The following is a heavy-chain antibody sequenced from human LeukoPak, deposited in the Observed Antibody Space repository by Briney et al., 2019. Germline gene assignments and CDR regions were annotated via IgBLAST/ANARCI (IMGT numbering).Heavy chain of an antibody. CDR1: GCSISSSRYY. J-gene: IGHJ4*02. CDR3: ARLTVNYYDSSGYYYFDY. D-gene: IGHD3-22*01. CDR2: IYYSGST. V-gene: IGHV4-39*01. Sequence: SETLSLTCTVSGCSISSSRYYWGWIRQPPGKGLEWVGSIYYSGSTYYNPSLKSRVTISVDTSKNQFSLKLSSVTAADTAVYYCARLTVNYYDSSGYYYFDYWGQGTLVTVSS.